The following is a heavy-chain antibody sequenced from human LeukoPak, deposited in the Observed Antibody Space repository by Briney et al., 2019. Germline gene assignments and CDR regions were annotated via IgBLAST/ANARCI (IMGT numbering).Heavy chain of an antibody. Sequence: NSSETLSLTCTVSGGSISSYYWSWIRQPPGKGLEWIGYIYYSGSTNYNPSLKSRVTISVDTSKNQFSLKLSSVTAADTAVYYCARSSSPRPIHWFDPWGQGTLVTVSS. J-gene: IGHJ5*02. D-gene: IGHD6-13*01. CDR3: ARSSSPRPIHWFDP. CDR2: IYYSGST. CDR1: GGSISSYY. V-gene: IGHV4-59*01.